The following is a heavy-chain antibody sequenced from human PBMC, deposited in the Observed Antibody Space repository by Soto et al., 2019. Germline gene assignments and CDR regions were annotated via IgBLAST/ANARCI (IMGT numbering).Heavy chain of an antibody. Sequence: GSLRLSCAASGFTFSSYAMSWVRQAPGKGLEWVSAISGSGGSTYYADSVKGRFTISRDNSKNTLYLQMNSLRAEDTAVYYCAKDERGYSGYDSPPDYWGQGTLVTVSS. D-gene: IGHD5-12*01. CDR1: GFTFSSYA. CDR3: AKDERGYSGYDSPPDY. J-gene: IGHJ4*02. CDR2: ISGSGGST. V-gene: IGHV3-23*01.